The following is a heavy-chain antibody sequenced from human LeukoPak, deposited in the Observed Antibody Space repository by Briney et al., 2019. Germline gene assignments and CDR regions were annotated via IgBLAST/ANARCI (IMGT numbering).Heavy chain of an antibody. CDR3: AKDQPLSSSSEPDY. V-gene: IGHV3-23*01. Sequence: PGGSLRLSCASSGFTFSSYAMSALHQAPGKGLDGVSAISGSGGRTYYADSVKGRFTISRENSKNTLYLQMNSMRAEDTAVYYCAKDQPLSSSSEPDYWGQGTLVTVSS. D-gene: IGHD6-6*01. CDR2: ISGSGGRT. CDR1: GFTFSSYA. J-gene: IGHJ4*02.